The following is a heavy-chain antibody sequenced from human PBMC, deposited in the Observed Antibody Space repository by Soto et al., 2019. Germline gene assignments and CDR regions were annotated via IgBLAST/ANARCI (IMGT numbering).Heavy chain of an antibody. J-gene: IGHJ6*02. D-gene: IGHD3-10*01. Sequence: GGSLRLSCAASGFTFSSYGMHWVRQAPGKGLEWVAVIWYDGSNKYYADSVKGRFTISRDNSKNTLYLQMNSLRAEDTAVYYCARDAVGYYGSGSYSLPFSPPQDVWGQGTTVTVSS. CDR3: ARDAVGYYGSGSYSLPFSPPQDV. CDR1: GFTFSSYG. CDR2: IWYDGSNK. V-gene: IGHV3-33*01.